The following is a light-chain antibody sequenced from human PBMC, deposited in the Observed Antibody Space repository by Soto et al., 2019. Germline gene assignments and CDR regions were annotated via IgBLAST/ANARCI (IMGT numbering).Light chain of an antibody. V-gene: IGKV3-15*01. CDR1: QTVSSN. CDR3: HQYNNWPLT. CDR2: GAS. J-gene: IGKJ4*01. Sequence: EIVMTQSPATLSESPGDGATLSCRASQTVSSNLAWYQQKPGQAPRLLIYGASTRATGIPARFSGSGSGTEFTLTISSLQSEDFAVYYCHQYNNWPLTFGGGTKVEIK.